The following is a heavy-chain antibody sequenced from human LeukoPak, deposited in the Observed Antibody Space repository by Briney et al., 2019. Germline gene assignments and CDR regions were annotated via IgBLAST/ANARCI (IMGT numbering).Heavy chain of an antibody. CDR2: ISSCGGST. CDR1: GFTFSMYA. Sequence: PGGSLRLSCAASGFTFSMYAMSWVRQAPGKGLEWVSTISSCGGSTYYADSVKGRFTISRDNSKNTLYLQMNSLRAEDTAVYYCAKATPATAAFESWGQGTLLTVSS. CDR3: AKATPATAAFES. D-gene: IGHD6-13*01. V-gene: IGHV3-23*01. J-gene: IGHJ4*02.